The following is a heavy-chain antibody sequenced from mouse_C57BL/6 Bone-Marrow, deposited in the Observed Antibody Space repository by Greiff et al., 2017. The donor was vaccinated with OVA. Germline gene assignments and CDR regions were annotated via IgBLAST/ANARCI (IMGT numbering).Heavy chain of an antibody. CDR1: GYKFPYHY. D-gene: IGHD3-2*02. CDR3: ARQLRAD. J-gene: IGHJ2*01. V-gene: IGHV5-2*01. CDR2: INSDDGST. Sequence: DVLLLESGGGLVQPGESLKLSCESTGYKFPYHYMHWVRKTPEKRLELVAAINSDDGSTYYPDTFERRDTITRDKSTKTQYLQMSSLRSEDTALYYCARQLRADWGQGTTLTVSS.